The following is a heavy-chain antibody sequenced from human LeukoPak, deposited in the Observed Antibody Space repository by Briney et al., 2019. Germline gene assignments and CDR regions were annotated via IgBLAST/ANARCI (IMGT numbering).Heavy chain of an antibody. J-gene: IGHJ4*02. CDR2: IYDSGST. Sequence: PSETLSLTCTVSGGSIRSSYYYWGWIRQPPGKGLEWIGSIYDSGSTYYNPSLKSRVTISVDKFKNQFSLKLSSVTAADTAVYYCARPVAGTFDYWGQGTLVTVSS. D-gene: IGHD6-19*01. V-gene: IGHV4-39*07. CDR3: ARPVAGTFDY. CDR1: GGSIRSSYYY.